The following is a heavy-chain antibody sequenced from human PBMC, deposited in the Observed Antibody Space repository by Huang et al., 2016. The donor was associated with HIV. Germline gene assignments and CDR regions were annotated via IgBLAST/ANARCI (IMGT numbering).Heavy chain of an antibody. Sequence: QVQLVPSGAEVKTPGSSVKVSCKASGGTFSNYAFRWVRQAPGQGLEWMGGIIPMVGTPNYARKFQGRVTITADDATSTTYVAVSSLRSEDTALYYCARGQLGSYGDYDVLYWGQGTLVTVSS. CDR2: IIPMVGTP. V-gene: IGHV1-69*13. CDR1: GGTFSNYA. D-gene: IGHD4-17*01. J-gene: IGHJ4*02. CDR3: ARGQLGSYGDYDVLY.